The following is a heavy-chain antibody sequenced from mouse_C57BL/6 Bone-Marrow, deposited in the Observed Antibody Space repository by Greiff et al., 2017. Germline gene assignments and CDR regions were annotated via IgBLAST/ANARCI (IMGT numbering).Heavy chain of an antibody. J-gene: IGHJ3*01. CDR2: IDPSDSYT. CDR1: GYTFTSYW. CDR3: ASASSPAWFAY. D-gene: IGHD1-1*01. V-gene: IGHV1-69*01. Sequence: QVQLQQPGAELVMPGASVKLSCKASGYTFTSYWMHWVKQRPGQGLEWIGEIDPSDSYTNYNQKFKGKSTLTVDKSSSTAYMQLSSLTSEDSAVYYCASASSPAWFAYWGQGTLVTVSA.